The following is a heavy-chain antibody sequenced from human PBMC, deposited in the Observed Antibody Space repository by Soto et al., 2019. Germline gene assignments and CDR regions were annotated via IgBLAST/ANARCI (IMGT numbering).Heavy chain of an antibody. J-gene: IGHJ5*02. D-gene: IGHD4-17*01. CDR3: TREQSDYHCCGP. CDR2: IYYSGGT. Sequence: SETLSIICTGSGAALRGGGYFYTWVRQPPGKGLEWLGNIYYSGGTRYNPSLRGRVTRFLVESARQFSLRRMSRSAAATAVSAGTREQSDYHCCGPWGRGTRCAVSS. V-gene: IGHV4-61*08. CDR1: GAALRGGGYF.